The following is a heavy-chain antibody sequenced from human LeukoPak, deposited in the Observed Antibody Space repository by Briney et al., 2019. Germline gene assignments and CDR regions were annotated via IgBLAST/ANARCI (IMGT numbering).Heavy chain of an antibody. V-gene: IGHV4-38-2*02. CDR3: ARDRSSCSGGSCTEVLDY. Sequence: SETLSLTCTVSGYSISSGYYWGWIRQPPGKGLEWIGSIYHSGSTYYNPSLKSRVTISVDTSKNQFSLKLSSVTAADTAVYYCARDRSSCSGGSCTEVLDYWGQGTLVTVSS. CDR2: IYHSGST. D-gene: IGHD2-15*01. CDR1: GYSISSGYY. J-gene: IGHJ4*02.